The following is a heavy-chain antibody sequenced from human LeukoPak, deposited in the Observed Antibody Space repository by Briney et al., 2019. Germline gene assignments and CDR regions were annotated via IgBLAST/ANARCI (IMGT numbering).Heavy chain of an antibody. CDR2: INHSGST. D-gene: IGHD3-22*01. Sequence: PSETLSLTCAVYGGSFSGYYWSWIRQPPGKGLEWIGEINHSGSTNYNPSPKSRVTISVDTSKNQFSLKLSSVTAADTAVYYCARDPTKITMIVVASWGKYGMDVWGQGTTVTVSS. V-gene: IGHV4-34*01. J-gene: IGHJ6*02. CDR3: ARDPTKITMIVVASWGKYGMDV. CDR1: GGSFSGYY.